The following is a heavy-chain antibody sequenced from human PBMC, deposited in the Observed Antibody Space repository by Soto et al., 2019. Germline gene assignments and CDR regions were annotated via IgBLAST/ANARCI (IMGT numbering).Heavy chain of an antibody. V-gene: IGHV4-59*01. CDR3: ATGAAATWYY. CDR1: GGSMSGYY. D-gene: IGHD6-25*01. Sequence: SETLSLTCTVSGGSMSGYYWSWIRQPPGKGLEWIGNMYYSGSTNYNPSLKSRVTILVDTSKNQFSLKLSSVTAADTAVYYCATGAAATWYYWGQGTLVTVSS. CDR2: MYYSGST. J-gene: IGHJ4*02.